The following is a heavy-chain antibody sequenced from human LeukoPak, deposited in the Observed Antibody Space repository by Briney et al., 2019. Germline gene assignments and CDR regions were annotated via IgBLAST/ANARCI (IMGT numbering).Heavy chain of an antibody. CDR1: GFTFNTYP. CDR2: VSHDENNK. Sequence: PGGPLRLSCEASGFTFNTYPRHWVRQAPGKGREGGAVVSHDENNKYYADSVKGRFTISRDNSKNTLYLQMNSLRAEDTAVYYCARGHYYDSSGYLGIDYWGQGTLVTVSS. CDR3: ARGHYYDSSGYLGIDY. J-gene: IGHJ4*02. D-gene: IGHD3-22*01. V-gene: IGHV3-30-3*01.